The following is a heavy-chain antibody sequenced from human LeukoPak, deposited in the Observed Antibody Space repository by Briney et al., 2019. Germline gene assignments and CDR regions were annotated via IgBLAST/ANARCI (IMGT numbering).Heavy chain of an antibody. V-gene: IGHV1-24*01. CDR2: FDPEDGET. Sequence: ASVKVSCKVSGYTLTELSMHWVRQAPGKGLEWMGGFDPEDGETIYAQKFQGRVTMTRDTSTSTVYMELSSLRSEDTAVYYCARDGINWNDVKYYYYYMDVWGKGTTVTISS. D-gene: IGHD1-1*01. CDR1: GYTLTELS. J-gene: IGHJ6*03. CDR3: ARDGINWNDVKYYYYYMDV.